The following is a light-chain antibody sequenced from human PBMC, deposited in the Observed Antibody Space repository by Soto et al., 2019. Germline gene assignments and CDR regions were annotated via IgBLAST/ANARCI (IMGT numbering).Light chain of an antibody. V-gene: IGKV3-20*01. CDR1: QSVSSSF. J-gene: IGKJ5*01. Sequence: EIVLTQSPGTLSLSPGERATRSCRASQSVSSSFLAWYQEKVGQAPRLLIYGASSRATGIPDRFSGSGSGTDFTLTISRLEPEDFAVYYCQQYGSSPRTFGQGTRPEIK. CDR3: QQYGSSPRT. CDR2: GAS.